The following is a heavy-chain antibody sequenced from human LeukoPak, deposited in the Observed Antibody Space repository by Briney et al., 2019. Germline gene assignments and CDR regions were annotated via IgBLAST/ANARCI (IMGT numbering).Heavy chain of an antibody. V-gene: IGHV4-61*05. CDR1: GGSFSSSFYY. D-gene: IGHD1-26*01. J-gene: IGHJ4*02. CDR3: ARLPPLGGSQTLFDY. CDR2: IYYSGST. Sequence: PSETLSLTCTVSGGSFSSSFYYWGWIRQPPGKGLEWIGYIYYSGSTNYNPSLKSRVTISVDTSKNQFSLKLSSVTAAETAVYYCARLPPLGGSQTLFDYWGQGTLVTVSS.